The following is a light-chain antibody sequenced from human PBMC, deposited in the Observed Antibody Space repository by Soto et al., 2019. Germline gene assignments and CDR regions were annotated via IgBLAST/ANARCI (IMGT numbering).Light chain of an antibody. J-gene: IGLJ3*02. CDR1: SSDVGSYNY. CDR3: ISYTGSTSWV. Sequence: QSALTQPASVSGSPGQSIPISCTGTSSDVGSYNYVSWYQQHPGKAPKLMIYEVSNRPSGVSNRCSGSKSGNTASLTISGLQAADEADDYCISYTGSTSWVFGGGTKLTVL. CDR2: EVS. V-gene: IGLV2-14*01.